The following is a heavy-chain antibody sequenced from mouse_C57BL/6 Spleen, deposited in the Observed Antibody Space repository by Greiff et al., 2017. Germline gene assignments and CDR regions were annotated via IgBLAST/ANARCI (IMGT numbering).Heavy chain of an antibody. Sequence: QVQLQQPGTELVKPGASVKLSCKASGYTFTSYWMHWVKQRPGQGLEWIGNINPSNGGTNYNEKFKSKATLTVDKSSSTADMQLSSLTSEDSAVYYCARERITTVVATNYFDYWGQGTTLTVSS. CDR3: ARERITTVVATNYFDY. D-gene: IGHD1-1*01. V-gene: IGHV1-53*01. CDR2: INPSNGGT. CDR1: GYTFTSYW. J-gene: IGHJ2*01.